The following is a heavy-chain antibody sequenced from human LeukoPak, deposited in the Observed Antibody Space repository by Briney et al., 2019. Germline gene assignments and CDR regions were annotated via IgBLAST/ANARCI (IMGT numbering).Heavy chain of an antibody. CDR3: AVDDILTAA. V-gene: IGHV1-58*02. CDR2: IVVGSGNT. Sequence: SVKVSCKASGFTFTSSAMQWVRQARGQRLEWIGWIVVGSGNTNYAQTFQERVTMSRDMSTRTVYMELSSLRSEDTAVYYCAVDDILTAAWGQGTLVTVSS. D-gene: IGHD3-9*01. CDR1: GFTFTSSA. J-gene: IGHJ5*02.